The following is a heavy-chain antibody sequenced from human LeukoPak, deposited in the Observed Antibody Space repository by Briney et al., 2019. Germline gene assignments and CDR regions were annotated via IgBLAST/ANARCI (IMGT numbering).Heavy chain of an antibody. CDR2: ISGSGGST. J-gene: IGHJ4*02. Sequence: GGSLRLSCAASGFTFSNYAMSWVRQAPGKGLEWVSAISGSGGSTYYADSVKGRFTISRDNSKNTLYLQMNSLRAEDTAVYYCAKGIAAAGRNIVDYWGQGTLVTVSS. CDR3: AKGIAAAGRNIVDY. D-gene: IGHD6-13*01. CDR1: GFTFSNYA. V-gene: IGHV3-23*01.